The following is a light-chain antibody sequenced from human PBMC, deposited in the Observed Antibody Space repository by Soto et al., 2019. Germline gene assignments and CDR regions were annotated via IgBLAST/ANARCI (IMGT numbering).Light chain of an antibody. CDR3: QQFHYWWT. CDR2: DAP. J-gene: IGKJ1*01. CDR1: QNIDNK. Sequence: EIVMTQSPATLSVSPGERATLSCRASQNIDNKLVWYQQKPGQVPRLLIYDAPTRATGIPARFSGSGSGTEFTLTISSLQSEDFAFYYCQQFHYWWTFGQGTKVDTK. V-gene: IGKV3-15*01.